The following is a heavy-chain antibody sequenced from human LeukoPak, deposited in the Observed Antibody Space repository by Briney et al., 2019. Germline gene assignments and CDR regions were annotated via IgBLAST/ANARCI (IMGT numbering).Heavy chain of an antibody. Sequence: SETLSLTCTVSGGSISSYYWSWIRQPPGKGLEWIGYIYYSGSTNYNPSLKSRVTISVDTSKNQFSLKLNSVTAADTAVYYCARNGGNSDFDYWGQGTLVTVSS. CDR1: GGSISSYY. J-gene: IGHJ4*02. V-gene: IGHV4-59*12. CDR3: ARNGGNSDFDY. CDR2: IYYSGST. D-gene: IGHD4-23*01.